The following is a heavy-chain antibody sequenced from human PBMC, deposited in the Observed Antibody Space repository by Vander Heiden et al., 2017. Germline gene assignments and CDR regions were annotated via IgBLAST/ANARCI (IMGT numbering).Heavy chain of an antibody. CDR1: GGPISSSSYY. V-gene: IGHV4-39*01. CDR3: ARLARQTRRVGEGRGRVNNWFDP. D-gene: IGHD3-10*01. J-gene: IGHJ5*02. CDR2: IYYSGST. Sequence: QLQLQESGPGLVKPSETLSLTCTVSGGPISSSSYYWGWIRQPPGKGLEWIGSIYYSGSTYYNPSLKSRVTISVDTSKNQFSLKLSSVTAADTAVYYWARLARQTRRVGEGRGRVNNWFDPWGQGTLVTVSS.